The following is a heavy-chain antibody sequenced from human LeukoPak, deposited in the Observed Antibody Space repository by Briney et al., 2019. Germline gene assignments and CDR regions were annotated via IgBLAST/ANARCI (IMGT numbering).Heavy chain of an antibody. CDR3: ARSVLRYFDWLSLPGYYYGMDV. V-gene: IGHV1-8*01. D-gene: IGHD3-9*01. Sequence: ASVKVSCKSSGYTFTSYDINWVRQATGQGLEWMGWMNPNSGNTGYAQKFQGRVTMTRNTSISTAYMELSSLRSEDTAAHYCARSVLRYFDWLSLPGYYYGMDVGGQGTTFTVSS. CDR2: MNPNSGNT. J-gene: IGHJ6*02. CDR1: GYTFTSYD.